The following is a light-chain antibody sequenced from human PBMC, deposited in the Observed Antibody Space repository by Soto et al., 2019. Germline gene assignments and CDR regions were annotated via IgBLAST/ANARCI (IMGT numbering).Light chain of an antibody. CDR2: EGT. Sequence: ALTQPASVSGSPGQSITISCTGTSRDVGSYNLVSWYQQHPGNAPKLIIYEGTKRPSGVSYLFSGSKSGNTASLTISGLQEEDEGDYHRCSFAGRSTYVFGTGTKVTVL. CDR3: CSFAGRSTYV. J-gene: IGLJ1*01. V-gene: IGLV2-23*01. CDR1: SRDVGSYNL.